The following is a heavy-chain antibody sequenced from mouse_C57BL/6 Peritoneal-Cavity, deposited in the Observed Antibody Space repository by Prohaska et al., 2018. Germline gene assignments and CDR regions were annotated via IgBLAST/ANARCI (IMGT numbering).Heavy chain of an antibody. J-gene: IGHJ2*01. V-gene: IGHV1-4*01. D-gene: IGHD2-3*01. Sequence: ELARPSASVKMSCKASGYTFTSYTMHWVKQRPGQGLEWIGYINPSSGYTKYNQKFKDKATLTADKSSSTAYMQLSSLTSEDSAVYYCARSDDGYFYFDYWGQGTTLTVSS. CDR1: GYTFTSYT. CDR3: ARSDDGYFYFDY. CDR2: INPSSGYT.